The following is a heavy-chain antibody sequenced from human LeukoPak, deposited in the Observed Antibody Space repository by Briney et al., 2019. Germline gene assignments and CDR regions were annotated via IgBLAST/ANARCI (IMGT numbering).Heavy chain of an antibody. Sequence: NPSETLSLTCTVSGDSISSYFWSWIRQPAGKGLEWIGRIYTSGSANYNPSLNSRVTMSVDTSKNQFSLKLSSVTAADTAVYYCARVAYDILTGYLYYFDYWGQGTLVTVSS. J-gene: IGHJ4*02. CDR2: IYTSGSA. CDR3: ARVAYDILTGYLYYFDY. V-gene: IGHV4-4*07. CDR1: GDSISSYF. D-gene: IGHD3-9*01.